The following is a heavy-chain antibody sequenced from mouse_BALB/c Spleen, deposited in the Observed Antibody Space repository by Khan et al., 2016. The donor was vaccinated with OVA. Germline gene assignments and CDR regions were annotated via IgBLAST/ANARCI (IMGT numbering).Heavy chain of an antibody. Sequence: QVQLQQSGPELVKPGASVRISCKALGYTFTTYYLHWVKQRPGQGLEWIGWIFPGSFNTNYNEKFKGKATLTADKSSSTAYMQLSSLTSEDSAVYLSARDDYFLGDAMDYWGQGTSVTVSS. CDR3: ARDDYFLGDAMDY. CDR1: GYTFTTYY. J-gene: IGHJ4*01. V-gene: IGHV1S56*01. D-gene: IGHD2-4*01. CDR2: IFPGSFNT.